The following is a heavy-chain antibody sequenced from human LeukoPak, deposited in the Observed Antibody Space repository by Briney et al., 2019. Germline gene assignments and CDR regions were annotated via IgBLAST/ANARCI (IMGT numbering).Heavy chain of an antibody. CDR1: GFTFSNYW. V-gene: IGHV3-7*01. J-gene: IGHJ6*03. D-gene: IGHD3-3*01. CDR3: ARDNGVVHGVYYMDV. Sequence: GGSLRLSCAASGFTFSNYWMTWVRQAPGKGLEWVADIKQDGGEKLYVNSVRGRFTISRDNAKMSLFLQMNSLRAEDTAVYYCARDNGVVHGVYYMDVWGKGTTVTVS. CDR2: IKQDGGEK.